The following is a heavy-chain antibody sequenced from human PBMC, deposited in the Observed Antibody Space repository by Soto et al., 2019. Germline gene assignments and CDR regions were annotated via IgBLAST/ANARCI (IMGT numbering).Heavy chain of an antibody. CDR2: SSWNSGGI. CDR1: GFTFDDYA. Sequence: EVQLVESGGGLVQPGRSLRLSCAGSGFTFDDYAMHWVRQVPGKGLEWVSGSSWNSGGIGFADSVKGRFTISRDNAKNSLYLQMNSLRPEDTAFYYCVKSWGVFGSASFFDHWGKGTLVSVSS. CDR3: VKSWGVFGSASFFDH. J-gene: IGHJ4*02. D-gene: IGHD3-16*01. V-gene: IGHV3-9*01.